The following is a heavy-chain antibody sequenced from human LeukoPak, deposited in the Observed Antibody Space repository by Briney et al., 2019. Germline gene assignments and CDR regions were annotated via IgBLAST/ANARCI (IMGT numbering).Heavy chain of an antibody. D-gene: IGHD4-17*01. Sequence: PGGSLRLSCAASGFTFSSYGMHWVRQAPGKGLEWVAVIWYDGSNKYYADSVKGRFTISRDNSKNTLYLQMNSLRAEDTAVYYCGSTVTTRAPIDYWGQGTLVTVSS. CDR2: IWYDGSNK. CDR1: GFTFSSYG. CDR3: GSTVTTRAPIDY. V-gene: IGHV3-33*01. J-gene: IGHJ4*02.